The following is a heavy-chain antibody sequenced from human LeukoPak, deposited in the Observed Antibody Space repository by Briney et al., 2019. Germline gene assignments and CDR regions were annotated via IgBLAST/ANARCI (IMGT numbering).Heavy chain of an antibody. D-gene: IGHD6-6*01. J-gene: IGHJ6*03. CDR2: IYYSGST. V-gene: IGHV4-39*01. Sequence: SETLSLTCTVSGGSISSSSYYWGWIRQPPGKGLEWIGSIYYSGSTYYNPSLKSRVTISVDTSKNQFSLKLSSVTAADTAVYYCARHGVEAARTAGYYYYYYYMDVWGKGTTVTVSS. CDR1: GGSISSSSYY. CDR3: ARHGVEAARTAGYYYYYYYMDV.